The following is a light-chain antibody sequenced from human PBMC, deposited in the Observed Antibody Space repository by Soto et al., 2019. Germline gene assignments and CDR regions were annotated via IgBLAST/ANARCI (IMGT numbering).Light chain of an antibody. CDR1: QSVLYSSNNKNY. V-gene: IGKV4-1*01. CDR2: WAS. Sequence: DIVMTESQDSLAVSLGEGATINCKSSQSVLYSSNNKNYLAWYQQKPGQPPKLLIHWASTRESGVPDRLSGSGSGTDFTLTISSLQAEDVAVYYCQQYYSFPQTFGQGTKVEIK. J-gene: IGKJ1*01. CDR3: QQYYSFPQT.